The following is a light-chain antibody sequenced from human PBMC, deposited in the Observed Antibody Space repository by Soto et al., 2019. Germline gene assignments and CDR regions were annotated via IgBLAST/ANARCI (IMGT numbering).Light chain of an antibody. CDR2: GAS. CDR3: QQYGRSPWT. J-gene: IGKJ1*01. CDR1: QSVSSSY. Sequence: EIVLTQSPCTLSLSPGDRATLSCRASQSVSSSYLAWYQQKPGQAPGLLIYGASSRATGSPDRFSGSGSGTDFTLTISRLEPEDFAVYYCQQYGRSPWTFGQGTKVDIK. V-gene: IGKV3-20*01.